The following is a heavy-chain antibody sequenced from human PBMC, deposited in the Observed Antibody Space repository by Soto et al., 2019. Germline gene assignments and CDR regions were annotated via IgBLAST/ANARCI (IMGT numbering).Heavy chain of an antibody. CDR3: AKALRPSLNFFYYMDV. D-gene: IGHD2-2*01. V-gene: IGHV3-23*01. J-gene: IGHJ6*03. Sequence: EVQLLESGGNLVEPGGSLRLSCVVSGFTFGSYAMSWVRQAPEKGPEWVAILGGDGFTTYYADSVRGLVTISGDNSKSTLFLQMNSLRADDTGVYYCAKALRPSLNFFYYMDVWGRGTSVIVSS. CDR2: LGGDGFTT. CDR1: GFTFGSYA.